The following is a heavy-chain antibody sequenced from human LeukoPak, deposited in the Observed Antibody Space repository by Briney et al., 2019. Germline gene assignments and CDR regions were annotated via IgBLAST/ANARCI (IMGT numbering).Heavy chain of an antibody. V-gene: IGHV3-48*03. D-gene: IGHD2-2*01. Sequence: GGSLSLSCSASGFTFSTYEMNWVRQAQGTGMERDSSISSRAGSIYYADSVKGRFTISRDNAKNSLYLQMNSLRAEDTALYYCTKGYCISTSCYGDYWGQGTLVTVSS. CDR1: GFTFSTYE. CDR2: ISSRAGSI. CDR3: TKGYCISTSCYGDY. J-gene: IGHJ4*02.